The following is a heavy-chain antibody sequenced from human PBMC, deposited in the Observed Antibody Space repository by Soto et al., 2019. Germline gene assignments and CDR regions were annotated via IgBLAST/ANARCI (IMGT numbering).Heavy chain of an antibody. CDR2: ISSSSSYI. D-gene: IGHD2-21*02. J-gene: IGHJ6*02. CDR1: GFTFSSYS. Sequence: GGSLRLSCAASGFTFSSYSMNWVRQAPGKGLEWVSSISSSSSYIYYADSVKGRFTISRDNAKNLLYLQMNSLRAEDKAVYYCARMGVVVTAEDYYYYGMDVWGQGTTVTVSS. V-gene: IGHV3-21*01. CDR3: ARMGVVVTAEDYYYYGMDV.